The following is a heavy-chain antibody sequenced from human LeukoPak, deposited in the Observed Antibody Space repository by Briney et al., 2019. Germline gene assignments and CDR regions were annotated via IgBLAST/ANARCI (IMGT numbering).Heavy chain of an antibody. Sequence: GTSVKVSCKASGFTFTSSAMQWVRQARGQPLEWIGWIVVGSGNTNSTQKFQERVTIPSDMSTRTANIERSSLRSELPAVYYFAAVFEWELSQSYYFDYWGKGTLVTVSS. V-gene: IGHV1-58*02. CDR1: GFTFTSSA. CDR2: IVVGSGNT. D-gene: IGHD1-26*01. CDR3: AAVFEWELSQSYYFDY. J-gene: IGHJ4*02.